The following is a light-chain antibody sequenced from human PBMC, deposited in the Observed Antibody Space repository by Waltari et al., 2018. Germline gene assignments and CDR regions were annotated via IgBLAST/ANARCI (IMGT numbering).Light chain of an antibody. CDR1: QDIENF. CDR3: QQYQNLPS. V-gene: IGKV1-33*01. J-gene: IGKJ3*01. CDR2: DAS. Sequence: DIQMTQSPSPLSASVGDRVTITCQASQDIENFVNWYQQKPGKAPKLLIYDASNLATGVPSRVSGSGSGTDVTFTIASLQPEDIATYFCQQYQNLPSFGPGTKVDLK.